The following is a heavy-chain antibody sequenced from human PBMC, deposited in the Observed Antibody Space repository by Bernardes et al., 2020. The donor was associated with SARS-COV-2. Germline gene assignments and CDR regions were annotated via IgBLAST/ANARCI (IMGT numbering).Heavy chain of an antibody. CDR2: IYTSGST. CDR1: GGSISSYY. V-gene: IGHV4-4*07. Sequence: SETLSLTRTVSGGSISSYYWSWIRQPAGKGLEWIGRIYTSGSTNYNPSLKSRVTMSVDTSKNQFSLKLSSVTAADTAVYYCARGSLSGLAVAGNLDYWGQGTLVTVSS. CDR3: ARGSLSGLAVAGNLDY. D-gene: IGHD6-19*01. J-gene: IGHJ4*02.